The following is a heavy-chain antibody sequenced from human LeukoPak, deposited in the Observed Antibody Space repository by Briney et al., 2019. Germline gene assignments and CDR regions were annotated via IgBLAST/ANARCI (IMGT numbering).Heavy chain of an antibody. CDR1: GGSISSYY. CDR3: ARRGSGASLEYYFDL. Sequence: SETLSLTCTVSGGSISSYYWSWIRQPPGKGLEYIGYIYYSGNANSNPSLNSRVTISVDTPKNQFSLKLSSVTAADTAVYYCARRGSGASLEYYFDLWGRGTLVTVSS. V-gene: IGHV4-59*08. J-gene: IGHJ2*01. D-gene: IGHD1-14*01. CDR2: IYYSGNA.